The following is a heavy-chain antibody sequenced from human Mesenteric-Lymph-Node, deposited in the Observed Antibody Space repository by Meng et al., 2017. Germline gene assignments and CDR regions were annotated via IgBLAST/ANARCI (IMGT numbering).Heavy chain of an antibody. CDR1: GYTFTSYY. V-gene: IGHV1-46*01. D-gene: IGHD3-16*02. CDR2: INPSGGNT. CDR3: ARDMITFGGVIASDY. J-gene: IGHJ4*02. Sequence: ASVKVSCKASGYTFTSYYMHWVRQAPGQGLEWMGIINPSGGNTNYAQKLQGRVTMTTDTSTSTAYMELRSLRSDDTAVYYCARDMITFGGVIASDYWGQGTLVTVSS.